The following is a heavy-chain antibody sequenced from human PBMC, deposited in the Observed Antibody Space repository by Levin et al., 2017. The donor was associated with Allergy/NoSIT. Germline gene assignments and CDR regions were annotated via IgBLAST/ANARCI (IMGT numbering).Heavy chain of an antibody. D-gene: IGHD1-7*01. J-gene: IGHJ4*02. Sequence: VASVKVSCKASGSTFTAYYIHWLRQAPGQGLEWMGWINPNNGDTNFAQKFQGSVTMTTDTSISTVYMELTRLTSDDTAVYYCAALLHGTFDFWGQGTLVTVSS. CDR2: INPNNGDT. CDR1: GSTFTAYY. CDR3: AALLHGTFDF. V-gene: IGHV1-2*02.